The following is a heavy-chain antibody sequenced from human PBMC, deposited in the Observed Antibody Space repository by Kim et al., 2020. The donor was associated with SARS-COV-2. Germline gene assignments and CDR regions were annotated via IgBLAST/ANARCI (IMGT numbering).Heavy chain of an antibody. D-gene: IGHD1-7*01. CDR3: ATGDNWNLWAYFDH. CDR2: ISGSSGST. J-gene: IGHJ4*02. Sequence: GGSLRLSCAASGFTFSAYGMSWVRQAPGKGLEWVSAISGSSGSTYYADSVKGRFTISRDNSKNTLYLQMNSLRPEDTAVYYCATGDNWNLWAYFDHWGQGILVTVSS. CDR1: GFTFSAYG. V-gene: IGHV3-23*01.